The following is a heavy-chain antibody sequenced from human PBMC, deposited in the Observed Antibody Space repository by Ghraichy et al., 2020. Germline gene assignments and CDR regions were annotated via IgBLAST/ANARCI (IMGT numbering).Heavy chain of an antibody. V-gene: IGHV3-7*03. J-gene: IGHJ4*02. CDR1: GFTFSTYW. D-gene: IGHD3-10*01. Sequence: GGSLRLSCAASGFTFSTYWMNWVRQAPGKGPEWVAIINQDGSEKHSVDSVKGRFTISRDNAKNSLFLQMNSLRAEDTAVYYCARDYYWSVDYWGQGTPVTVSS. CDR2: INQDGSEK. CDR3: ARDYYWSVDY.